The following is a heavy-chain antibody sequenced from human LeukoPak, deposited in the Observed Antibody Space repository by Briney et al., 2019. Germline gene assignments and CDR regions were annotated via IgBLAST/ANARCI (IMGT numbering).Heavy chain of an antibody. V-gene: IGHV3-23*01. CDR2: ISGSGGST. Sequence: PGGSLRLSCAASGFTFSSYGMSWVRQAPGKGLEWVSAISGSGGSTYYADSVKGRFTISRDNSKNTLYLQMNSLRAEDTAVYYCAKAREMATISPLGYWGQGTLVTVSS. CDR3: AKAREMATISPLGY. D-gene: IGHD5-24*01. J-gene: IGHJ4*02. CDR1: GFTFSSYG.